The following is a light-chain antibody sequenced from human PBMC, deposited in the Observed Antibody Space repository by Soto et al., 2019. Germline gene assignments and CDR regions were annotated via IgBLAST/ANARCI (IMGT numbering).Light chain of an antibody. CDR1: QDISNY. CDR3: QQYDNLLT. V-gene: IGKV1-33*01. Sequence: DIQITQSPYSLSASVGYRVTITCQASQDISNYLNWYQQKPGKAPKLLIYDASNLETGVPSRFSGSGSGTDFTFTISSLQPEDIATYYCQQYDNLLTFGGGTKV. J-gene: IGKJ4*01. CDR2: DAS.